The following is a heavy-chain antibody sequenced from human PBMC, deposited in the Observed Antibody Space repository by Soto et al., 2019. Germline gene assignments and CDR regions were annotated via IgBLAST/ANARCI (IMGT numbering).Heavy chain of an antibody. V-gene: IGHV1-8*01. Sequence: ASVKVSCKASGYTFTNYDINWVRQATGQGLEWMGWMNPNSGNTGYAQKFQGRIAMTRDTSISTAYMELSSLRSEDTAVYYCARGERACSGASCHDHWGQGALVTVSS. CDR2: MNPNSGNT. D-gene: IGHD2-15*01. J-gene: IGHJ4*02. CDR3: ARGERACSGASCHDH. CDR1: GYTFTNYD.